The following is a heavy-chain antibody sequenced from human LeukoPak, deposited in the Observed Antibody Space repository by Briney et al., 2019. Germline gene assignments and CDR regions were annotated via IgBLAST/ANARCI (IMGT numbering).Heavy chain of an antibody. D-gene: IGHD2-21*01. V-gene: IGHV3-21*01. CDR3: ARDQGDGGGGAFDI. J-gene: IGHJ3*02. CDR2: ISGSSIYI. Sequence: GGSLRLSCAASGFTFTTYTMNWVRQAPGKGLEWVSSISGSSIYIYYADSVKGRFTISRDNAKNSLYLQMNSLRAEDTAVYYCARDQGDGGGGAFDIWGQGTMVTVSS. CDR1: GFTFTTYT.